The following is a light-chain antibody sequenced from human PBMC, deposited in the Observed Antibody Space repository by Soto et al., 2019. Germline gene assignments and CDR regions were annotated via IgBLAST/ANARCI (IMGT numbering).Light chain of an antibody. CDR2: GAS. Sequence: EIALTKCRGTLSSSPAVIVTLSCRASQSVGSNFAWYQQRPGQAPRLLIYGASTRATGIPARFSGSGSGTDFTLTISSLQPEDFAVYYCQQDYKPPRAFGQGTKV. CDR3: QQDYKPPRA. V-gene: IGKV3D-15*01. J-gene: IGKJ1*01. CDR1: QSVGSN.